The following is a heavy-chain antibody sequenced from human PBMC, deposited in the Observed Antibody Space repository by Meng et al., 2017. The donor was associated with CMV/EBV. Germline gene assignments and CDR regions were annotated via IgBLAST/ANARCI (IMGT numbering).Heavy chain of an antibody. CDR1: VYTRPGLA. J-gene: IGHJ3*02. CDR3: ATEHSSPAFDI. V-gene: IGHV1-24*01. D-gene: IGHD6-6*01. CDR2: LDPEDGET. Sequence: QSEAGGKNPRASVKDPLKVSVYTRPGLAMHWWRPGPGKGLEWMGGLDPEDGETIYAQKFQGRVTMTEDTSTDTAYLELSSLRSEDTAVYYCATEHSSPAFDIWGPGTMVTVSS.